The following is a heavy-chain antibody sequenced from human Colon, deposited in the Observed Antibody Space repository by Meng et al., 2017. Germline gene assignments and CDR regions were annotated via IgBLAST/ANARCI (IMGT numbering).Heavy chain of an antibody. CDR1: GMSFTNAW. Sequence: GESLKISCEGFGMSFTNAWMTWVRQAPGKGLEWVGRIRSKTDGETTADAAHGKGRFSISRDDSKKTLYLRMNSLTTEDTAVDYCTTDPGGRWPDSWGQGTLVTVSS. D-gene: IGHD4-23*01. J-gene: IGHJ4*02. CDR2: IRSKTDGETT. CDR3: TTDPGGRWPDS. V-gene: IGHV3-15*01.